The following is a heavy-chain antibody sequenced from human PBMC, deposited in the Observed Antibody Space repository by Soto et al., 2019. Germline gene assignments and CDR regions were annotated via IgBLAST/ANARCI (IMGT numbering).Heavy chain of an antibody. Sequence: GGSLRLSCAASGFTFSSYWMSWVRQAPGKGLEWVANIKQDGSEKYYVDSVKGRFTISRDNAKNSLYLQMNSLRAEDTAVYYCARERVIPNFAYFDYWGQGTLVTVSS. CDR1: GFTFSSYW. CDR2: IKQDGSEK. CDR3: ARERVIPNFAYFDY. D-gene: IGHD1-1*01. J-gene: IGHJ4*02. V-gene: IGHV3-7*01.